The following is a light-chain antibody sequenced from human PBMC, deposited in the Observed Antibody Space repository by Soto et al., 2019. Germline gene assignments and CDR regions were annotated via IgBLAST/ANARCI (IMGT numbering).Light chain of an antibody. CDR3: LQFARSPRT. CDR1: QSLVYSYGNTY. V-gene: IGKV2-24*01. Sequence: DVVLTQTPLSLPVTLGQPASISCRSSQSLVYSYGNTYLSWLQHRPGQPPRLLIYQISILLSGVPDRFSGSGAGTDFTLKISSVQAEDFGIYYFLQFARSPRTFGQGTKVEIK. J-gene: IGKJ1*01. CDR2: QIS.